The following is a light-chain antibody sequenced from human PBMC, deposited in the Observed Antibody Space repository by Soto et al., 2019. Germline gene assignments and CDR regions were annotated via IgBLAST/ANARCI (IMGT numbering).Light chain of an antibody. CDR3: QQRASWPPFT. V-gene: IGKV3-11*01. Sequence: EIVLTQSPATLSLSPGERATLSCRASQNVDRYLAWYQQRPGQAPRLLIYDVSNRATGIPARFSGSGSGTDFTLTISSLEPEDFAVYYCQQRASWPPFTFGPGTKVDIK. CDR2: DVS. J-gene: IGKJ3*01. CDR1: QNVDRY.